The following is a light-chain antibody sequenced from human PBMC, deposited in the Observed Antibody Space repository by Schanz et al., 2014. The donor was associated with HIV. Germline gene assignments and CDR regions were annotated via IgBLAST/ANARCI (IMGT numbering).Light chain of an antibody. V-gene: IGKV3-20*01. J-gene: IGKJ4*01. CDR3: QQYGSSPLT. Sequence: EIVLTQSPGTLSLSPGERATLSCRASQRLSSSYLAWYQQKRDQPPRLVIYATSTRAAGIPDRFSGTGSGTDFTLTISRLEPEDFAVYYCQQYGSSPLTFGGGSKVEIK. CDR2: ATS. CDR1: QRLSSSY.